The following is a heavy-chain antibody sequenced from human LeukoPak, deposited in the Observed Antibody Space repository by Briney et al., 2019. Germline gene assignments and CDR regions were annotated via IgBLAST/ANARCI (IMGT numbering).Heavy chain of an antibody. V-gene: IGHV3-23*01. Sequence: PGGSLRLSGAASGFTFSSYAMSWVRQAPGKGLEWVSAISGSGGSTYYADSVKGRFTISRDSSKNTLYLQMNSLRAEDTAVYYCAKGPGRYYDSSGYIDYWGQGTLVTVSS. J-gene: IGHJ4*02. CDR1: GFTFSSYA. D-gene: IGHD3-22*01. CDR2: ISGSGGST. CDR3: AKGPGRYYDSSGYIDY.